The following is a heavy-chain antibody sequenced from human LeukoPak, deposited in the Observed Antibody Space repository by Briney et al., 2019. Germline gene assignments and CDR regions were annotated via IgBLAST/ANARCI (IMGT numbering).Heavy chain of an antibody. V-gene: IGHV3-21*01. CDR3: ARSGVVVPAAQYYYYYMDV. CDR1: GFTFSSYS. CDR2: ISSSSSYI. Sequence: GGSLRLSCAASGFTFSSYSMNWVRQAPGKGLEWVSSISSSSSYIYYADSVKGRFTISRDNAKNSLYLQTNSLRAEDTAVYYCARSGVVVPAAQYYYYYMDVWGKGTTVTVSS. D-gene: IGHD2-2*01. J-gene: IGHJ6*03.